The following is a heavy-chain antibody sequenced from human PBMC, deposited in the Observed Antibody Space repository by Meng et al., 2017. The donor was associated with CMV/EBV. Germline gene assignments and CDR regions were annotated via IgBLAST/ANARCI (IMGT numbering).Heavy chain of an antibody. Sequence: ASVKVSCKASGYTFTSYDINWVRQATGQGLEWMGWMNPNSGNTGYAQKFQGRVTITRNTSISTAYMELSSLRSEDTAVYYCAREYSPRSKADYWGQGTLVTVSS. D-gene: IGHD2-15*01. CDR2: MNPNSGNT. J-gene: IGHJ4*02. CDR3: AREYSPRSKADY. V-gene: IGHV1-8*03. CDR1: GYTFTSYD.